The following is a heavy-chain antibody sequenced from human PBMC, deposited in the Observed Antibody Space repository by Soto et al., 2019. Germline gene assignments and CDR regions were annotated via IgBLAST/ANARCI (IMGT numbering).Heavy chain of an antibody. V-gene: IGHV3-48*01. Sequence: EVQLVESGGGLVQPGGSLRLSCAASGFTFSSYSMNWVRQAPGKGLEWVSYISSSSSTIYYADSVKGRFTISRDNAKNSLYLQMNSLRAEDTAVYYCARDTGGAAYSSGWYGYWCQGTRVTVSS. CDR3: ARDTGGAAYSSGWYGY. CDR2: ISSSSSTI. CDR1: GFTFSSYS. D-gene: IGHD6-19*01. J-gene: IGHJ4*02.